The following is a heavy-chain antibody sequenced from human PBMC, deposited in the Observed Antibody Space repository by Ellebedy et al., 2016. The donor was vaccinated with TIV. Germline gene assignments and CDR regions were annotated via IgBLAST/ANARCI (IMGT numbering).Heavy chain of an antibody. CDR2: IYYTGRT. CDR3: ASAYSSGWWGIFHAFDI. Sequence: MPGGSLRLSCTVSGGSISSSSYYWGWIRQPPGKGLEWIGSIYYTGRTYYNPSLRSRVHISLDTSKNQFSLKLSSVTAADTAVYYCASAYSSGWWGIFHAFDIWGQGTMVTVSS. V-gene: IGHV4-39*01. D-gene: IGHD6-19*01. CDR1: GGSISSSSYY. J-gene: IGHJ3*02.